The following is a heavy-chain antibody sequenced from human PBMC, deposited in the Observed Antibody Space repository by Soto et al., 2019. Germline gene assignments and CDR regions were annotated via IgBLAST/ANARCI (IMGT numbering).Heavy chain of an antibody. CDR2: ISGSGAST. V-gene: IGHV3-23*01. D-gene: IGHD5-12*01. Sequence: GSPRLSCVSSGFTFSIYATHWVRQAPGKGREWVSAISGSGASTYYADFVKGRFTISRDNSKNTLYLQMNSLRAEDTAVYYCAKDHIVAAIVGADYYYSGMDVGGQGTTVTVSS. J-gene: IGHJ6*02. CDR3: AKDHIVAAIVGADYYYSGMDV. CDR1: GFTFSIYA.